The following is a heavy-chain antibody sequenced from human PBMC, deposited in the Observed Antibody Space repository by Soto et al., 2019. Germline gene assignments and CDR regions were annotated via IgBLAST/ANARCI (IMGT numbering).Heavy chain of an antibody. CDR2: IYYSGST. V-gene: IGHV4-28*01. D-gene: IGHD3-3*01. Sequence: SETLSLTCAVSGYSISSSNWWGWIRQPPGKGLEWIGYIYYSGSTYYNPSLKSRVTMSVDTSKNQFSLKLSSVTAVDTAVYYCARSAGGNEWSGPLYAFDIWGQGTMVT. J-gene: IGHJ3*02. CDR1: GYSISSSNW. CDR3: ARSAGGNEWSGPLYAFDI.